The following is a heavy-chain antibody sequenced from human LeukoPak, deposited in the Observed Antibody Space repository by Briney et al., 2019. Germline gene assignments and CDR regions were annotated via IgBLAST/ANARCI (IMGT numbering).Heavy chain of an antibody. CDR3: ARSPRRGVIFRTQNYYFDY. D-gene: IGHD3-10*01. CDR1: GDSVSSNSAA. CDR2: TYYRSKWYN. V-gene: IGHV6-1*01. Sequence: SQTLSLTCAISGDSVSSNSAAWNWIRQSPSRGLEWLGRTYYRSKWYNDYAVSVKGRVTINPDTSKNQFSLKLSSVTAADTAVYYCARSPRRGVIFRTQNYYFDYWGQGTLVTVSS. J-gene: IGHJ4*02.